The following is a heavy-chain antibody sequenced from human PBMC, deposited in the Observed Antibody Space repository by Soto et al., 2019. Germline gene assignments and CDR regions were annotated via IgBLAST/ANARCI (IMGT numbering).Heavy chain of an antibody. V-gene: IGHV4-39*01. CDR3: ARQGGYSSSWYASTWGYYYGMDV. CDR1: GGSISSSSYY. D-gene: IGHD6-13*01. Sequence: SETLSLTCTVSGGSISSSSYYWGWIRQPPGKGLEWIGSIYYSGSTYYNPSLKSRVTISVDTSKNQLSLKLSSVTAADTVVYYCARQGGYSSSWYASTWGYYYGMDVWGQGTTVTVSS. CDR2: IYYSGST. J-gene: IGHJ6*02.